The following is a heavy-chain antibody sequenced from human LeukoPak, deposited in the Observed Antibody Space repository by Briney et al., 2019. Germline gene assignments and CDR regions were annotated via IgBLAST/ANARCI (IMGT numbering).Heavy chain of an antibody. D-gene: IGHD5-12*01. V-gene: IGHV3-7*05. Sequence: PGGSLRLSCAASGFTFSNYWMKWVRQAPGKGLEWVANIKQDGSEKNYVDSVKGRFTISRDNAKNSLFLKMNSLRADDTAVYYCARGRGWLEDYWGQGTLVTVSS. CDR2: IKQDGSEK. CDR3: ARGRGWLEDY. CDR1: GFTFSNYW. J-gene: IGHJ4*02.